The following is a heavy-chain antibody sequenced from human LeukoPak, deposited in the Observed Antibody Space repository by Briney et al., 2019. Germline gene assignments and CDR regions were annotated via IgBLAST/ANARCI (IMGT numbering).Heavy chain of an antibody. CDR2: IYYSGST. Sequence: PSETLSLTCTVSGGSISSYYWSWIRQPPGKGLEWIGYIYYSGSTNYNPSLMRRLTIIVDTSRNEFSLKLSSVTAADTDVYYCARDFVLRASSGYPYYYYYYYMDVWGKGTTVTVSS. CDR1: GGSISSYY. CDR3: ARDFVLRASSGYPYYYYYYYMDV. D-gene: IGHD3-22*01. J-gene: IGHJ6*03. V-gene: IGHV4-59*01.